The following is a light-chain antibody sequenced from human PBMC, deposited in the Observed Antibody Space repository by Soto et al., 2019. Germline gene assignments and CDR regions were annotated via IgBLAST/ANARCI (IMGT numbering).Light chain of an antibody. V-gene: IGLV3-21*04. CDR1: NIGSKS. J-gene: IGLJ2*01. CDR3: QVWDSSSDHVL. Sequence: SYELTQPPSVSVAPGKTARITCGGNNIGSKSVHWYQQKPGQAPVVVISYDSDRPSGIPERFSGSNSGNTATLTISRVEAGDEADYYCQVWDSSSDHVLFGGGTKVPS. CDR2: YDS.